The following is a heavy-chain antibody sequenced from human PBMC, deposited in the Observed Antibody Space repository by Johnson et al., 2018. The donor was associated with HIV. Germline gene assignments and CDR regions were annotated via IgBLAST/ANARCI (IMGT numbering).Heavy chain of an antibody. CDR2: ISGSGGST. CDR3: ARSWELGETAFDI. D-gene: IGHD1-26*01. CDR1: GFTFDDYG. Sequence: VQLVESGGGVVRPGGSLRLSCAASGFTFDDYGMSWVRQGPGKGLEWVSAISGSGGSTYYADSVKGRFTISRDNSKNTLYLQMNSLRAEDTAVYYCARSWELGETAFDIWGQGTMVTVSS. J-gene: IGHJ3*02. V-gene: IGHV3-23*04.